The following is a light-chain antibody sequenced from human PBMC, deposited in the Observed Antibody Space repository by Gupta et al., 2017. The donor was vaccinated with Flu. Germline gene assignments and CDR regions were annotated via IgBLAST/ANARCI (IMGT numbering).Light chain of an antibody. Sequence: SRANIGSNTVNWYQQVPGAAPKLLIYSDNQRPSGVPDRFSGAKSGTSASLAISGLQSEDEAEYYCAAWHDSLIGYLFGTGTKVTVL. V-gene: IGLV1-44*01. CDR2: SDN. CDR3: AAWHDSLIGYL. J-gene: IGLJ1*01. CDR1: RANIGSNT.